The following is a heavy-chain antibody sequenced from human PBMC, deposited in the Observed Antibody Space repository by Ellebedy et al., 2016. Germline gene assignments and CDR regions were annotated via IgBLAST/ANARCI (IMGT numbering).Heavy chain of an antibody. CDR3: ARVGCIITTCANSDRDWFNP. D-gene: IGHD2-2*01. CDR2: INPSGGST. V-gene: IGHV1-46*01. J-gene: IGHJ5*02. CDR1: GYTFTRYY. Sequence: ASVKVSCXASGYTFTRYYMHWVRQAPGQGLEWMGIINPSGGSTSYAQKFQGRVTMSRDTSTSTVYMELDSLRTEDSAVYYCARVGCIITTCANSDRDWFNPWGQGTLVAVSS.